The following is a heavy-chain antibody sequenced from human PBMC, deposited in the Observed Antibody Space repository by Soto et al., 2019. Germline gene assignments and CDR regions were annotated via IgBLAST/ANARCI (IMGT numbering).Heavy chain of an antibody. CDR3: ARCLKVAAAGTGYYYSGMDV. CDR2: ISRSSSNI. CDR1: GFNFSSYS. Sequence: EVQLVESGGGLVKPGGSLRLSCAASGFNFSSYSMNWVRQAPGKGLEWVSSISRSSSNIYYVDSVKGRFTISRDNAKNTLYLRMNSLRAEDTAVYYCARCLKVAAAGTGYYYSGMDVWSQGTTVTVSS. J-gene: IGHJ6*02. D-gene: IGHD6-13*01. V-gene: IGHV3-21*03.